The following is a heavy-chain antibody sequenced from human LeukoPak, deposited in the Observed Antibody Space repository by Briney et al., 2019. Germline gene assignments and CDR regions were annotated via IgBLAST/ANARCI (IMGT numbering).Heavy chain of an antibody. CDR2: IIPIFGTA. J-gene: IGHJ4*02. Sequence: SVKVSCKASGGTFSSYAISWVRQAPGQGLEWMGGIIPIFGTANYAQKFQGRVTITADESTSTAYMELSSLRSEDTAVYYCARDYAGDGYNGGYFDYWGQGTLVTVSS. D-gene: IGHD5-24*01. V-gene: IGHV1-69*13. CDR1: GGTFSSYA. CDR3: ARDYAGDGYNGGYFDY.